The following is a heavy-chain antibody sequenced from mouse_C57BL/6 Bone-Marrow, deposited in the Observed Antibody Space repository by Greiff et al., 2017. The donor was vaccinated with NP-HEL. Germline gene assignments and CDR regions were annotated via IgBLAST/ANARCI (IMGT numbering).Heavy chain of an antibody. CDR1: GFTFSDYG. CDR3: ARRYRGLYYYAMDY. V-gene: IGHV5-17*01. J-gene: IGHJ4*01. CDR2: ISSGSSTI. Sequence: EVNVVESGGGLVKPGGPLKLSCAASGFTFSDYGMHWVRQAPEKGLEWVAYISSGSSTIYYADTVKGRFTISRDNAKNTLFLQMTSLRSEDTAMYYCARRYRGLYYYAMDYWGQGTSVTVSS. D-gene: IGHD2-12*01.